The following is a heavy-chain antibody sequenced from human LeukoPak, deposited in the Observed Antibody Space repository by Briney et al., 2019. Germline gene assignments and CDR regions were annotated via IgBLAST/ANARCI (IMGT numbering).Heavy chain of an antibody. CDR3: AKSGEWLRSGYYFDY. CDR2: ISYDGSNK. CDR1: GFTFSSYG. V-gene: IGHV3-30*18. Sequence: PGRSLRLSCAASGFTFSSYGMHWVRQAPGKGLEWVAVISYDGSNKYYADSVKGRFTISRDNSKNTLYLQMNSLRAEDTAVYYCAKSGEWLRSGYYFDYWGQGTLATVSS. J-gene: IGHJ4*02. D-gene: IGHD5-12*01.